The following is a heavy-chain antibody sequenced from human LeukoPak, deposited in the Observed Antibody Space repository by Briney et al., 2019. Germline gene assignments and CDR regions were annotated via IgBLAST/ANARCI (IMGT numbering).Heavy chain of an antibody. CDR3: ASFGSNYDILTGDY. V-gene: IGHV3-20*04. CDR2: INWNGGST. Sequence: RPGGSLRLSCAASGFTFDDYGMSWVRQAPGKGLEWVSGINWNGGSTGYADSVRGRFTISRDNAKNSLYLQMNSLRAEDTALYYCASFGSNYDILTGDYWGQGTLVTVSS. J-gene: IGHJ4*02. D-gene: IGHD3-9*01. CDR1: GFTFDDYG.